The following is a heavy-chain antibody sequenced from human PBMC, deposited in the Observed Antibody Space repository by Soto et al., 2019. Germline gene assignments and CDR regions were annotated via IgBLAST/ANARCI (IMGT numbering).Heavy chain of an antibody. Sequence: QVQLVESGGGVVQPGRSLRLSCAASGFTFSSYAMHWVRQAPGKGLEWVAVISYDGSNKYYADSVKGRFTISRDNSKNPLYLQMNSLRAEDTAVYYCARDPNRAATDYYGMDVWGQGTTVTGSS. CDR3: ARDPNRAATDYYGMDV. CDR2: ISYDGSNK. J-gene: IGHJ6*02. CDR1: GFTFSSYA. V-gene: IGHV3-30-3*01. D-gene: IGHD2-15*01.